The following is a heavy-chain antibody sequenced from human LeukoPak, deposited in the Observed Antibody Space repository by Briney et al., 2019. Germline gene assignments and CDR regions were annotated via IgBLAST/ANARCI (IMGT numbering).Heavy chain of an antibody. V-gene: IGHV3-11*01. CDR1: GFTFSHYY. D-gene: IGHD1-26*01. Sequence: KPGGSLRLSCVTSGFTFSHYYMTWISQAPGKGLEWVSYISGTGNKEYYADSVKGRFTISRDNAQNSLYLQMSSLKAEDTAIYYCARDYSESEYFFDYWGQGSLVAVSS. CDR3: ARDYSESEYFFDY. J-gene: IGHJ4*02. CDR2: ISGTGNKE.